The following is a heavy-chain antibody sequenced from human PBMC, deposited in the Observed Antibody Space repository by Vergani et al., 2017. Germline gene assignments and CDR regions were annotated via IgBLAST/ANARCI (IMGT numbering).Heavy chain of an antibody. CDR1: GFTFSSYA. Sequence: EVQLLESGGGLVQPGGSLRLSCAASGFTFSSYAMSWVRQAPGKGLEWVSAISGSGGSTYYADSVKGRFTISRDNSKNTLYLQMNSLRAEDTAVYYCAKDLGYDSSGYSKQQYYFDYWGQGTLVTVSS. V-gene: IGHV3-23*01. CDR2: ISGSGGST. D-gene: IGHD3-22*01. CDR3: AKDLGYDSSGYSKQQYYFDY. J-gene: IGHJ4*02.